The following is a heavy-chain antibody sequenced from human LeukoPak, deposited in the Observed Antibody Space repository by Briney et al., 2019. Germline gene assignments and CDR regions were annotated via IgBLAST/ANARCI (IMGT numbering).Heavy chain of an antibody. CDR3: ASFYYYGSGTLI. CDR1: GFTFSSYA. D-gene: IGHD3-10*01. CDR2: ISYDGSNK. J-gene: IGHJ3*02. V-gene: IGHV3-30-3*01. Sequence: GGSLRLSCAASGFTFSSYAMHWVRQAPGKGLEWVAVISYDGSNKYYADSVKGRFTISRDNSKNTLYLQMNSLRAEDTAVYYCASFYYYGSGTLIWGQGTMVTVSS.